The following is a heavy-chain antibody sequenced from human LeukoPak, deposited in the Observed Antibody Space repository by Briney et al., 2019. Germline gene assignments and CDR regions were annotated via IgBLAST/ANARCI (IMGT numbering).Heavy chain of an antibody. CDR3: AKRGVVIRVILVGFHKEAYYFDS. Sequence: GGSLRLSCAVSGITLSNYGMSWVRQAPGKGREWVSCISGSGGNTYYADSVNGRFTISRDNSKNTLYLQMNSLRAEDTAVYFCAKRGVVIRVILVGFHKEAYYFDSWGQGALVTVSS. CDR1: GITLSNYG. V-gene: IGHV3-23*01. J-gene: IGHJ4*02. CDR2: ISGSGGNT. D-gene: IGHD3-22*01.